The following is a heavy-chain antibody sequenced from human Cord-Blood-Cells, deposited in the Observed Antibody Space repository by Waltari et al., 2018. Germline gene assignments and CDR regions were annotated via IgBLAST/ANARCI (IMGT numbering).Heavy chain of an antibody. CDR2: IYYSGST. CDR3: ARIGTMVRGVARAFDI. CDR1: GGSISSSSYY. D-gene: IGHD3-10*01. V-gene: IGHV4-39*01. J-gene: IGHJ3*02. Sequence: QLQLQESGPGLVKPSETLSLTCTVSGGSISSSSYYWGWIRQPPGKGLEWIGSIYYSGSTYYNPSLKSRVTISVDPSKNQFSLKLSSVTAADTAVYYCARIGTMVRGVARAFDIWGQGTMVTVSS.